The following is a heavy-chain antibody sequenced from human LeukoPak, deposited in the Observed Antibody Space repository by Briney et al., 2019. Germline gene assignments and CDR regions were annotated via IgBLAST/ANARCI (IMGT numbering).Heavy chain of an antibody. CDR2: ISGSGLTS. CDR1: GLTFSRYA. Sequence: PGGSLRLSCAASGLTFSRYAMSWVRQAPGKGLEWVSVISGSGLTSYSADSVRGRFTISRDNSRNTLYLQMNSLRVEDTAVYYCAKESAYCGRDCRSLSGHWGQGTPVTVSS. J-gene: IGHJ4*02. CDR3: AKESAYCGRDCRSLSGH. D-gene: IGHD2-21*02. V-gene: IGHV3-23*01.